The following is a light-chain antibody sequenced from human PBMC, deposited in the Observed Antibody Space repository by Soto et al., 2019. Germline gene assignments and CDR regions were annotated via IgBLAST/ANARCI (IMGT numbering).Light chain of an antibody. CDR3: QQSFSTPLT. CDR1: QSVLYSSNNKNY. V-gene: IGKV4-1*01. Sequence: DIVMTQSPDSLAVSLGERATINCKSSQSVLYSSNNKNYLAWYQQKPGQPLKLLIYWASTRESGVPDRFSGSGSGTDFTLTISSLQAEDVVFYYCQQSFSTPLTFGGGTKVEIK. CDR2: WAS. J-gene: IGKJ4*01.